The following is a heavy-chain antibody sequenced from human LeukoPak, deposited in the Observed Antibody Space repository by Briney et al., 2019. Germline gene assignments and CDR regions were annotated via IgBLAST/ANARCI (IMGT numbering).Heavy chain of an antibody. Sequence: GGSLRLSCAASGFTFSSYGMHWVRQAPGKGLEWVAFIRYDGSNKYYADSVKGRFTISRDNSKNTLYLQMNSLRAEDTAVYYCAKDLYYYDSSGLGDWGQGTLVTVSS. V-gene: IGHV3-30*02. CDR2: IRYDGSNK. D-gene: IGHD3-22*01. CDR3: AKDLYYYDSSGLGD. CDR1: GFTFSSYG. J-gene: IGHJ4*02.